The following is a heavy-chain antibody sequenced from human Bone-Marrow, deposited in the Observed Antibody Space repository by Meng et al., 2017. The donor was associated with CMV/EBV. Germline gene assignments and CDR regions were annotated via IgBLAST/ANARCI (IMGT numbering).Heavy chain of an antibody. CDR2: ISYDGSNK. J-gene: IGHJ4*02. CDR3: ASDSRPKDIVVEGGAHFDY. D-gene: IGHD2-2*01. Sequence: GESLKISCAASGFTFSSYAMHWVRQAPGKGLEWVAVISYDGSNKYYADSVKGRFTISRDNSKNTLYLQMNSLRAEDTAVYYCASDSRPKDIVVEGGAHFDYWGQGTLVTVSS. V-gene: IGHV3-30-3*01. CDR1: GFTFSSYA.